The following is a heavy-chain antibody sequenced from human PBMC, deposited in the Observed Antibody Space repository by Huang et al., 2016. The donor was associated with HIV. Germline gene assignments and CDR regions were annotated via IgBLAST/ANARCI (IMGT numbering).Heavy chain of an antibody. CDR3: ARNGRETTDFRVKFSWFDP. D-gene: IGHD1-1*01. CDR1: GYTLTNYG. Sequence: QVQLVQSGSELKKPGASVKVSCKASGYTLTNYGINWVRQAPGQGLEWMGWINNNHGNPTHDQGCTGRFVFSLDTSVGTAYMQISSLKAEDTAIYYCARNGRETTDFRVKFSWFDPWGQGTLVTVSS. CDR2: INNNHGNP. V-gene: IGHV7-4-1*02. J-gene: IGHJ5*02.